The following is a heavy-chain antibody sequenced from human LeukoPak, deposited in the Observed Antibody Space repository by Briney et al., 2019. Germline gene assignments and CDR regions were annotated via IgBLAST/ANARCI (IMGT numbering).Heavy chain of an antibody. CDR1: GFSFSSYG. V-gene: IGHV3-30*02. D-gene: IGHD2-15*01. CDR3: AQDHCGGGSCSGNPRY. J-gene: IGHJ4*02. CDR2: IRHDGSDE. Sequence: GGSLRLSCAASGFSFSSYGMHWVRQAPGKGLEWVAFIRHDGSDERYADSVKGRLTISKDNSKNTLYLHMNSLRGDDTAVYYCAQDHCGGGSCSGNPRYWGQGTLVTVSS.